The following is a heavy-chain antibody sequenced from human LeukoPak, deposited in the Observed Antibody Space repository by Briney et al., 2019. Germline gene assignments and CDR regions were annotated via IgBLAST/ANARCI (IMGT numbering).Heavy chain of an antibody. V-gene: IGHV3-21*01. Sequence: PGGSLRLSCAASGFTFSSYSMNWVRQAPGKGLEWVSSISSSSSYIYYADSVKGRFTISRDNAKNSLYLQMNSLRAEDTAVYYCARAASGYDYPYYFDYWGQGTLVTVSS. CDR2: ISSSSSYI. D-gene: IGHD5-12*01. CDR1: GFTFSSYS. CDR3: ARAASGYDYPYYFDY. J-gene: IGHJ4*02.